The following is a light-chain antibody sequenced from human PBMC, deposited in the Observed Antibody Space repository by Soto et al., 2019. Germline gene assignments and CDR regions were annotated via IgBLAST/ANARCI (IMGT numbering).Light chain of an antibody. V-gene: IGKV3-20*01. Sequence: EIVLAQSPGTLSLSPGERASLSCRASQSVYRNYLAWYQQKPGQAPRLLIYSASTRATGVPDRFSGSGSGTDFTLTISRLEPEDFAMFYCQQYGTSSYTFGQGTILEIK. CDR1: QSVYRNY. J-gene: IGKJ2*01. CDR2: SAS. CDR3: QQYGTSSYT.